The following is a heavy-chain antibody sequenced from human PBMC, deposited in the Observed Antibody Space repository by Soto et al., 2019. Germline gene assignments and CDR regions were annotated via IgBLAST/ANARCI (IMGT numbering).Heavy chain of an antibody. CDR1: GGSISSSSYY. D-gene: IGHD6-19*01. Sequence: QLQLQESGPGLVKPSETLSLTCTVSGGSISSSSYYWGWIRQPPGKGLEWIGSIYYSGSTYYNQSLKSRVTISVDPSKNQFSLKLSSVTAADTAVYYCARAGYSSGWHGKYFDYWGQGTLVTVSS. V-gene: IGHV4-39*01. CDR3: ARAGYSSGWHGKYFDY. J-gene: IGHJ4*02. CDR2: IYYSGST.